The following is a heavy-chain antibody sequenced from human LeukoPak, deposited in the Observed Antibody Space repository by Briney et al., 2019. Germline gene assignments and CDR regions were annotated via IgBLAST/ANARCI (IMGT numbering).Heavy chain of an antibody. CDR1: GYTFTGYY. J-gene: IGHJ4*02. CDR2: INPNSGGT. D-gene: IGHD6-25*01. V-gene: IGHV1-2*02. CDR3: ARGGRYSSGGLRYYFDY. Sequence: ASVKVSCKASGYTFTGYYMHWVRQAPGQGLEWMGWINPNSGGTNYAQKFQGRVTMTRDTSIGTAYMELSRLRSDDTAVYYCARGGRYSSGGLRYYFDYWGQGTLVTVSS.